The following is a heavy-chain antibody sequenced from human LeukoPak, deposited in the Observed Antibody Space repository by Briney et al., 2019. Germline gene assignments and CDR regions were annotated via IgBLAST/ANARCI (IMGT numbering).Heavy chain of an antibody. CDR2: ISYTGTT. CDR1: GDSISSSTYY. D-gene: IGHD5-18*01. V-gene: IGHV4-39*07. Sequence: SETLSLTCTVSGDSISSSTYYWGWIRQPPGEGLEWIATISYTGTTYYNPSLKSRVTISVDTSKNQFSLKLSSVTAADTAVYYCARAPKYSYGRNYKGDYYYYMDVWGKGTTVTVSS. J-gene: IGHJ6*03. CDR3: ARAPKYSYGRNYKGDYYYYMDV.